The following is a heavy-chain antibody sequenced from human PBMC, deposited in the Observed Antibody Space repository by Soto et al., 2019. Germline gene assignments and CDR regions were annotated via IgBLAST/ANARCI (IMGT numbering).Heavy chain of an antibody. CDR3: ARLQGSGTYGVYYYYRDV. V-gene: IGHV1-18*01. CDR2: ISAYNGNT. D-gene: IGHD3-10*01. Sequence: ASVKVSCKASGYTFTSYGISWVRQAPGQGLEWMGWISAYNGNTNYAQKLQGRVTMTTDTSTSTAYMELRSLRSDDTAVYYCARLQGSGTYGVYYYYRDVWGKGTTATLSS. CDR1: GYTFTSYG. J-gene: IGHJ6*03.